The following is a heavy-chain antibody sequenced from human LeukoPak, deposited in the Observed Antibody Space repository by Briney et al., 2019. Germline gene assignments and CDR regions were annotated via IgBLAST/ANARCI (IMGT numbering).Heavy chain of an antibody. V-gene: IGHV3-23*01. J-gene: IGHJ4*02. CDR1: GFTFCCYA. CDR2: ISGSGGST. CDR3: AKSHYGDYEYFDY. Sequence: GGSLRFSSSASGFTFCCYAMSWVGQAPGQGLEWVSAISGSGGSTYYADSVKGRFTIARDNSKNTLYLQMISLRAEDTAVYYCAKSHYGDYEYFDYWGQGTLVTVSS. D-gene: IGHD4-17*01.